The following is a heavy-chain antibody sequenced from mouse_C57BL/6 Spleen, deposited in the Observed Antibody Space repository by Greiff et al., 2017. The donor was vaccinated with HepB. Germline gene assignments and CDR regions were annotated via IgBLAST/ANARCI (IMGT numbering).Heavy chain of an antibody. D-gene: IGHD1-1*02. CDR3: ARGNMGAMDY. J-gene: IGHJ4*01. CDR2: IRNKANGYTT. Sequence: DVMLVESGGGLVQPGGSLSLSCAASGFTFTDYYMSWVRQPPGKALEWLGFIRNKANGYTTEYSASVKGRFTISRDNSQSILYLQMNALRAEDSATYYCARGNMGAMDYWGQGTSVTVSS. V-gene: IGHV7-3*01. CDR1: GFTFTDYY.